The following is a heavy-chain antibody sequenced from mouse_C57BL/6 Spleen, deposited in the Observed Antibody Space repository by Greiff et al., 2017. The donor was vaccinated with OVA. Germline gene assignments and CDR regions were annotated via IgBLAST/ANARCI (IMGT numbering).Heavy chain of an antibody. Sequence: LVESGAELASPGASVTLSCKASGYTFTDHIMNWVKKRPGQGLEWIGRIYPVSGETNYNQKFMGKATFSVDRSSSTVYMVLNSLTSEDPAVYYCGRSDYDFLYAMDYWGQGTSVTVSS. V-gene: IGHV1-11*01. CDR1: GYTFTDHI. CDR2: IYPVSGET. J-gene: IGHJ4*01. CDR3: GRSDYDFLYAMDY. D-gene: IGHD2-4*01.